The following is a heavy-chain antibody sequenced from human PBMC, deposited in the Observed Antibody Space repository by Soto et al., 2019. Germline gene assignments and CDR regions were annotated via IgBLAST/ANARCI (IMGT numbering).Heavy chain of an antibody. CDR2: IYRSGST. V-gene: IGHV4-30-2*01. CDR1: GGSISSGGYS. Sequence: SETLSLTCAVSGGSISSGGYSWSWIRQPPGKGLEWIGYIYRSGSTYYNPSLKSRVTISVDRSKNQFSLKLSSVTAADTAVYYCARVGGSYGDYAVYWGQGTLVTVSS. CDR3: ARVGGSYGDYAVY. D-gene: IGHD4-17*01. J-gene: IGHJ4*02.